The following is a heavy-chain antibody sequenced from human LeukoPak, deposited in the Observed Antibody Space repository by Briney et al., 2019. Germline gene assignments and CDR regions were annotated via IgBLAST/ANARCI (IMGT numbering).Heavy chain of an antibody. CDR3: ARHRSWQQLPSFDP. V-gene: IGHV4-59*08. J-gene: IGHJ5*02. CDR1: GGSISGYY. CDR2: VTYSGTT. Sequence: SETLSLTCTVSGGSISGYYWSWVRQPPGRGLEWIAYVTYSGTTNYNPSLKSRVTISVDTSKNQFSLKLTSVTAADTAMYYCARHRSWQQLPSFDPWGQGTLVTVSS. D-gene: IGHD6-13*01.